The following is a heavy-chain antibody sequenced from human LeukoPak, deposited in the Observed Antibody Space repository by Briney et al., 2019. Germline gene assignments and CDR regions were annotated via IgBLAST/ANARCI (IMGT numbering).Heavy chain of an antibody. V-gene: IGHV4-4*07. J-gene: IGHJ6*02. CDR3: AGKEDV. Sequence: SETLSLTCTVSGGSISGYYWSWIRQPAGKGLEWIGRIYSSGGTNYNPSLRSRVTMSVDTSKDQFSLKVNSVTAADTAVYYCAGKEDVWGQGITVTVSS. CDR1: GGSISGYY. CDR2: IYSSGGT.